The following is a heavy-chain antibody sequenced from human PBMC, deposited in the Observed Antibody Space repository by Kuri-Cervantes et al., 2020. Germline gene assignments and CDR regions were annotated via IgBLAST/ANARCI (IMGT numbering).Heavy chain of an antibody. CDR3: ARLWIQLWTDDGYGDYDWGHETKHDAFDI. J-gene: IGHJ3*02. V-gene: IGHV2-5*02. CDR1: GFSLSTSGVG. D-gene: IGHD5-18*01. CDR2: IYWDDDK. Sequence: SGPTLVKPTQTLTLTCTFSGFSLSTSGVGVGWIRQPPGKALEWLALIYWDDDKRYSPSLKSRLTITKDTSKTQVVLTMTNMDPVDTATYYCARLWIQLWTDDGYGDYDWGHETKHDAFDIWGQGTMVTVSS.